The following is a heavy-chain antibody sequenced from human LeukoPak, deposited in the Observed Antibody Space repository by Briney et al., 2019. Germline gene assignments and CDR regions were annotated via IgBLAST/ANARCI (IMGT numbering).Heavy chain of an antibody. CDR3: AKDDGWVQYAN. J-gene: IGHJ4*02. CDR2: ISSSSSTI. Sequence: GGSLRLSCAASGFTFSSYSMNWVRQAPGKGLEWVSYISSSSSTIYYADSVKGRFTISRDNAKNSLYLQMNSLRAEDTAVYYCAKDDGWVQYANWGQGTLVTVSS. D-gene: IGHD5-24*01. V-gene: IGHV3-48*01. CDR1: GFTFSSYS.